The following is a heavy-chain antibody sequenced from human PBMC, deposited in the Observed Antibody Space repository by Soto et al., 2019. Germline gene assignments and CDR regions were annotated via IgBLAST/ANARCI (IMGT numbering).Heavy chain of an antibody. CDR1: GGTFSSYA. J-gene: IGHJ4*02. CDR3: ARVPDVEMATTVPCDY. Sequence: QVQLVQSGAEVKKPGSSVKVSCKASGGTFSSYAISWVRQAPGQGLEWMGGIIPIFGTANYAQKFQGRVTMTSDESTSTAYMELSSLISEDTAVYYCARVPDVEMATTVPCDYWGQGTLVTVSS. V-gene: IGHV1-69*05. D-gene: IGHD1-1*01. CDR2: IIPIFGTA.